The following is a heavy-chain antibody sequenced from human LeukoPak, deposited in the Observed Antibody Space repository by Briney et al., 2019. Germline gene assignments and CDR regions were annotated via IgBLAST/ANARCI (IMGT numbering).Heavy chain of an antibody. CDR1: GFTFSDYY. Sequence: GGSLRLSCAASGFTFSDYYMSWIRQAPGKGLEWVSYISSSGSTIYYADSVKGRFTISRDNAKNTLYLQMNSLRAEDTAVYYCARGSFDDYVWGSYRYTHFDYWGQGTLVTVSS. CDR3: ARGSFDDYVWGSYRYTHFDY. D-gene: IGHD3-16*02. V-gene: IGHV3-11*04. CDR2: ISSSGSTI. J-gene: IGHJ4*02.